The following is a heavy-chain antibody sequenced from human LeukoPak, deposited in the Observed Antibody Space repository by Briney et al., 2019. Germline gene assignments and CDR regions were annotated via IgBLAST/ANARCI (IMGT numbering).Heavy chain of an antibody. J-gene: IGHJ5*02. CDR2: INQSGST. CDR1: GGSFSGFY. Sequence: NTSETLSLTCAVYGGSFSGFYWSWIRQPPGKGLEWIGEINQSGSTSYSPSLKSRVTISVDTSKNQFSLKLSSVTAADTAVYHCARGQAWDGYSSSWYYWFDPWGQGTLVTISS. D-gene: IGHD6-13*01. CDR3: ARGQAWDGYSSSWYYWFDP. V-gene: IGHV4-34*01.